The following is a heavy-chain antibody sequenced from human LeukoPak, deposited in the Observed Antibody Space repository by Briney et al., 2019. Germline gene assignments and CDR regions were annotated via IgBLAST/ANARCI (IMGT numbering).Heavy chain of an antibody. D-gene: IGHD1-1*01. Sequence: GGSLRLSCAASGFTFSSYAMHWVRQAPGKGLEWVAVISYDGSNKYYADSVKGRFTISRDNSKNTLYLQMNSLRAEDTAVYYCAKDMGDDPYFDYWGQGTLVTVSS. V-gene: IGHV3-30-3*01. CDR1: GFTFSSYA. J-gene: IGHJ4*02. CDR3: AKDMGDDPYFDY. CDR2: ISYDGSNK.